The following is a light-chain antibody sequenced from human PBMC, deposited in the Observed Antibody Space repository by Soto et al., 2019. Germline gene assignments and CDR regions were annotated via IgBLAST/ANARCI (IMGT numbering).Light chain of an antibody. CDR1: QSIGLA. CDR2: DAS. Sequence: EIVLTQSPATLSLSPGERATLSCRASQSIGLAIAWYQHKPGQAPRLLIFDASQRATGIPDRFSGSGSGTDFTLTISRLEPEDFAVYYCQQYGSSPSITFGQGTRLEI. V-gene: IGKV3-20*01. CDR3: QQYGSSPSIT. J-gene: IGKJ5*01.